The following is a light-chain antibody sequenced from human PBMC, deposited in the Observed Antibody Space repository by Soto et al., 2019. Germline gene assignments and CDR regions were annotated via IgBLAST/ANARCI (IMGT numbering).Light chain of an antibody. Sequence: QAVLTQPPSVSGAPGQRVTISCTGSNSNIGAGYDVHWYQQLPGTAPKLLIYVNDNRPSGVSDRFSGSKSGTSASLAITGLQAEDEADYFFQSYDDSLSWVFGGGTKVTVL. CDR2: VND. CDR3: QSYDDSLSWV. V-gene: IGLV1-40*01. J-gene: IGLJ3*02. CDR1: NSNIGAGYD.